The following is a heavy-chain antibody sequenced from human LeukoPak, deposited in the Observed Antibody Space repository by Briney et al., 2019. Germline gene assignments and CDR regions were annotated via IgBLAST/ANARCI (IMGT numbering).Heavy chain of an antibody. CDR2: ISDSGDST. D-gene: IGHD2-15*01. J-gene: IGHJ4*02. CDR1: GFTFSRYG. V-gene: IGHV3-23*01. CDR3: AKVDGYCSSGSCYGGY. Sequence: GGALRLSCAASGFTFSRYGMSRVRQTPEKGLEWVSGISDSGDSTYYADSVKGRFTISRDNSKNTLYLQMDSLRVEDTAVYYCAKVDGYCSSGSCYGGYWGQGTLVTVSS.